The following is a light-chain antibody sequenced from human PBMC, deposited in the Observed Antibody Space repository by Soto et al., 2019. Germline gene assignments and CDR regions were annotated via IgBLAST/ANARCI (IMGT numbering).Light chain of an antibody. J-gene: IGLJ1*01. CDR3: AAWDDSLDGYV. Sequence: QSVLTQPPSASGIPGQRVTISCSGSRSNIGGNNVNWYQQLPGTAPRLLTFNNHLRPSGVPDRFSGSKSGTSASLAISGLQSEDEGDYYCAAWDDSLDGYVFGAGTRSPS. CDR1: RSNIGGNN. V-gene: IGLV1-44*01. CDR2: NNH.